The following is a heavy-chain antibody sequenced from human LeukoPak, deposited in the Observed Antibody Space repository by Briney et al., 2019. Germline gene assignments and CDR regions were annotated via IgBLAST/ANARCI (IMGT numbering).Heavy chain of an antibody. Sequence: PSETLSLTCAVYGGSFSGYYWSWIRQPPGKGLEWIGEINHSGSTIYNPSLKSRVTISVDTSKNQFSLKLSSVTAADTAVYYCAGRRCSGGSCYSVWFDPWGQGTLVTVSS. V-gene: IGHV4-34*01. CDR1: GGSFSGYY. CDR3: AGRRCSGGSCYSVWFDP. D-gene: IGHD2-15*01. CDR2: INHSGST. J-gene: IGHJ5*02.